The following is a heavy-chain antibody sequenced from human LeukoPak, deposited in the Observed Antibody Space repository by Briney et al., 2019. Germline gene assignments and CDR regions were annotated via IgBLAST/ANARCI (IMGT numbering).Heavy chain of an antibody. CDR2: ITGNGGYT. V-gene: IGHV3-23*01. Sequence: GGSLRLSCAASGFTFSSYGMSWVRQAPGKGLEWVSSITGNGGYTYYGDSVKGRFIISRDNSKNTLYLQMNSLRPEDTALYYCAQLSSDDSSGYYWSLFDYWGQGTLVSVSS. CDR1: GFTFSSYG. CDR3: AQLSSDDSSGYYWSLFDY. J-gene: IGHJ4*02. D-gene: IGHD3-22*01.